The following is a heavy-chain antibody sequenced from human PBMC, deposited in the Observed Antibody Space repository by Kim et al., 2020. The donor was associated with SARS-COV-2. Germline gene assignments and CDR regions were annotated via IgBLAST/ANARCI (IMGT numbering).Heavy chain of an antibody. Sequence: SETLSLTCAVYGGSFSGYYWSWIRQPPGKGLEWIGEINHSGSTNYNPSLKSRVTISVDTSKNQFSLKLSSVTAADTAVYYCARDGSITGTHYFDYWGQGTLVTVSS. D-gene: IGHD1-20*01. J-gene: IGHJ4*02. CDR3: ARDGSITGTHYFDY. V-gene: IGHV4-34*01. CDR2: INHSGST. CDR1: GGSFSGYY.